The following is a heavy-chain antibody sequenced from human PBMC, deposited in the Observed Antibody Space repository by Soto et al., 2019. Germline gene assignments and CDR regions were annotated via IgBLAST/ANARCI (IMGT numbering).Heavy chain of an antibody. V-gene: IGHV4-30-2*01. CDR1: GASITFGGYS. Sequence: SETLSLTCTVSGASITFGGYSWSWIRQTPGKGLEWIGYINHLETTFYNPSFESRLTLSIDRAKNQFSLKLHSMSAADRAVYFCARGGGSDPFDYWGQGILVTVSS. CDR3: ARGGGSDPFDY. J-gene: IGHJ4*02. CDR2: INHLETT. D-gene: IGHD1-26*01.